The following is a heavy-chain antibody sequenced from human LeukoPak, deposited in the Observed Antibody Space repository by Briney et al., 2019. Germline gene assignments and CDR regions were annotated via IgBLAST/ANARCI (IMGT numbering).Heavy chain of an antibody. CDR1: GFTFSGYS. D-gene: IGHD1-26*01. CDR3: VRDQGGERWFDP. Sequence: GGSLRLSCAASGFTFSGYSMNWVRQAPGKGLEWVSSISSGSSFIYYADSVKGRFTVSRDKAKNSLYLQMNSLRAEDTAVYYCVRDQGGERWFDPWGQGTLVSVSS. V-gene: IGHV3-21*01. CDR2: ISSGSSFI. J-gene: IGHJ5*02.